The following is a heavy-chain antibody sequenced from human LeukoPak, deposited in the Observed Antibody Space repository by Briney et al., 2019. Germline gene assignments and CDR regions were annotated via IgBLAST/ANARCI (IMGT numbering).Heavy chain of an antibody. Sequence: SVKVFCKASGGTFSSYAISWVRQAPGQGLGWMGGIIPIFGTANYAQKFQGRVTITTDESTSTAYMELSSLRSEDTAVYYCARGRFGELSYYYYYMDVWGKGTTVTVSS. CDR2: IIPIFGTA. D-gene: IGHD3-10*01. CDR1: GGTFSSYA. CDR3: ARGRFGELSYYYYYMDV. J-gene: IGHJ6*03. V-gene: IGHV1-69*05.